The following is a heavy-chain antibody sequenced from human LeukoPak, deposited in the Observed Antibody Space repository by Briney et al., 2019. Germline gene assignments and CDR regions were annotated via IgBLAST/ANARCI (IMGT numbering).Heavy chain of an antibody. J-gene: IGHJ4*02. Sequence: PSETLSLTCTVSGGSISSYYWSWIRQPAGKGLGWIGRISTTGSTNYSPSLKSRVTMSVDTSKNQFSLKLASVTAADTAVYYCARGSSGWSPYDYWGQGTLATVSS. D-gene: IGHD6-19*01. CDR1: GGSISSYY. V-gene: IGHV4-4*07. CDR3: ARGSSGWSPYDY. CDR2: ISTTGST.